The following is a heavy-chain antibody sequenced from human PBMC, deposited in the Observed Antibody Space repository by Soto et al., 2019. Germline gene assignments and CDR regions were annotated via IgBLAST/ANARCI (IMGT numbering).Heavy chain of an antibody. D-gene: IGHD3-3*01. J-gene: IGHJ6*03. CDR1: GFTVSSNY. CDR3: ARVRITIFGVAGYYYYYMDV. CDR2: IYSVGST. V-gene: IGHV3-53*04. Sequence: AGGSLRLSCAASGFTVSSNYMSWVRQAPGKGLEWVSVIYSVGSTYYADSVKGRFTISRHNSKNTLYFQMNSLRAEDTAVYYCARVRITIFGVAGYYYYYMDVWGKGTTVTVSS.